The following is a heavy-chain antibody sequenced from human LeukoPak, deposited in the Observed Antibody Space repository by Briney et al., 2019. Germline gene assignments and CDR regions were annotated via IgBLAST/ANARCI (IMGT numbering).Heavy chain of an antibody. J-gene: IGHJ1*01. CDR2: ISGYNGHT. D-gene: IGHD5-18*01. Sequence: ASVKVSCTASGYAFTDHGVNWVRQAPGQGLEWMGWISGYNGHTSKAHKFQGRVMVTTDRDTNTANLELRSQRSNDTAVYLCARVPNPRNTYGYNDLGGQGTGVSVS. V-gene: IGHV1-18*04. CDR1: GYAFTDHG. CDR3: ARVPNPRNTYGYNDL.